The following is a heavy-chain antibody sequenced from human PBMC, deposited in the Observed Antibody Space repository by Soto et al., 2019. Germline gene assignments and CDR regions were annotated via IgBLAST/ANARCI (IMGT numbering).Heavy chain of an antibody. V-gene: IGHV3-33*01. CDR1: GFTFSSYG. CDR3: ARDTGCSGGSCYYGMDV. Sequence: QVPLVESGGGVVQPGRSLRLSCAASGFTFSSYGMHWVRQAPGKGLEWVAVIWYDGSNKYYADSVKGRFTISRDNSKNTLYLQMNSLRAEDTAVYYCARDTGCSGGSCYYGMDVWGQGTTVTVSS. D-gene: IGHD2-15*01. CDR2: IWYDGSNK. J-gene: IGHJ6*02.